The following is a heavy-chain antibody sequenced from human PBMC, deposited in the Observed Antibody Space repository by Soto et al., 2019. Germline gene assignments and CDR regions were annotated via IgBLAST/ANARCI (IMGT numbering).Heavy chain of an antibody. Sequence: PGGSLRLSCAASGFTFSSYGIHWVRQAPGKGPEWVAVISFDGSKKYYADSVKGRFTISRDNSKNTLYLQMNSLRAQDTAVYYCATQLARGYWGQGTLVTVSS. CDR3: ATQLARGY. V-gene: IGHV3-30*03. CDR2: ISFDGSKK. J-gene: IGHJ4*02. CDR1: GFTFSSYG. D-gene: IGHD6-13*01.